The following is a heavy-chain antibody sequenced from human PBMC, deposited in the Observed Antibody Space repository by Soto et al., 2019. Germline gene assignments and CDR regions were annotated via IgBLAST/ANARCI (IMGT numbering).Heavy chain of an antibody. J-gene: IGHJ6*03. CDR1: GFTFSNYA. CDR3: AKAPGDYYNYMDV. V-gene: IGHV3-23*01. D-gene: IGHD7-27*01. CDR2: IRGSGGST. Sequence: GGSLSLSCAASGFTFSNYAMSWVRPVPGKGLEWVSGIRGSGGSTNYADSVKGRFTISRDNSKNMLYLQMNSLRAEDTAVYYCAKAPGDYYNYMDVWGKGTTVTVSS.